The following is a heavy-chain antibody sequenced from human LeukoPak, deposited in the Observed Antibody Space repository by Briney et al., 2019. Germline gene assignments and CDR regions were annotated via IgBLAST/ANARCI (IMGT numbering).Heavy chain of an antibody. Sequence: SVKVSCKASGGTFSSYAISWVRQAPGQGLEWMGRIIPILGIANYAQKFQGRVTITADKSTSTAYMELSSLRSEDTAVYYCARDLSTGWFDPWGQGTLVTVSS. D-gene: IGHD3-16*02. CDR3: ARDLSTGWFDP. CDR2: IIPILGIA. CDR1: GGTFSSYA. J-gene: IGHJ5*02. V-gene: IGHV1-69*04.